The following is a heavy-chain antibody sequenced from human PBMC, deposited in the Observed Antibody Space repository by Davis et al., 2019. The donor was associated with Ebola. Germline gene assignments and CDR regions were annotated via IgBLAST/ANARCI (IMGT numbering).Heavy chain of an antibody. V-gene: IGHV3-23*01. CDR3: ARRSGYSYGYEGMDV. CDR2: ISTSGDTT. J-gene: IGHJ6*04. Sequence: PGGSLRLSCAASGFTFRNYAMNWVRQAPGKGLEWVSCISTSGDTTYYVGSVKGRFTISRDNAKNTLYLQMNSLRAEDTAVYYCARRSGYSYGYEGMDVWGKGTTVTVSS. CDR1: GFTFRNYA. D-gene: IGHD5-18*01.